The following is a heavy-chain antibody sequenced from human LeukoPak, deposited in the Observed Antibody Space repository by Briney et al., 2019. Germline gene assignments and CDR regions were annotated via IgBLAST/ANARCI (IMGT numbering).Heavy chain of an antibody. D-gene: IGHD3-22*01. J-gene: IGHJ4*02. Sequence: ASVKVSCKASGYTFPSYRISWVRQAPGQGLEWMGWISAYNGNTNYAQKLQGRVTMTTDTSTSTAYMELSRLRSDDTAVYYCARELAGSYYYDSSGYPDWGQGTLVTVSS. CDR3: ARELAGSYYYDSSGYPD. CDR2: ISAYNGNT. V-gene: IGHV1-18*01. CDR1: GYTFPSYR.